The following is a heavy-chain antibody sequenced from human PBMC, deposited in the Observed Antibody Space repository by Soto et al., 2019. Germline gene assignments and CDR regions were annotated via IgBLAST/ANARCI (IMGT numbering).Heavy chain of an antibody. CDR2: IKQDGSEK. J-gene: IGHJ3*02. CDR3: AARYCTNGVCLPHDAFDI. Sequence: GGSLRLSCAASGFTFSNAWMSWVHQAPGKGLEWVANIKQDGSEKYYVDSVKGRFTISRDNAKNSLYLQMNSLRAEDTAVYYCAARYCTNGVCLPHDAFDIWGQGTMVTVSS. D-gene: IGHD2-8*01. CDR1: GFTFSNAW. V-gene: IGHV3-7*01.